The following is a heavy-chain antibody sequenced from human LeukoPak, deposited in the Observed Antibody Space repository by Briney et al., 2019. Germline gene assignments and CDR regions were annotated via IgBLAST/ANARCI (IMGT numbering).Heavy chain of an antibody. D-gene: IGHD3-10*01. V-gene: IGHV3-30*18. CDR3: AKDLGITMVRGVIKRLGYYYYYGMDV. Sequence: GGSLRLSCAASGFTFSSYGMRWVREAPGKGLEWVAVISYDGSNKYYADSVKGRFTISRDNSKNTLYLQMNSLRAEDTAVYYCAKDLGITMVRGVIKRLGYYYYYGMDVWGQGTTVTVSS. J-gene: IGHJ6*02. CDR2: ISYDGSNK. CDR1: GFTFSSYG.